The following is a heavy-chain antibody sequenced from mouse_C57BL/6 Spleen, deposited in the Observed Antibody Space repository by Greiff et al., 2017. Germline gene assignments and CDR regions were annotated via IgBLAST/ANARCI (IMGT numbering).Heavy chain of an antibody. J-gene: IGHJ2*01. CDR1: GYTFTSYW. Sequence: QVQLQQPGAELVKPGASVKMSCKASGYTFTSYWITWVKQRPGQGLEWIGDIYPGSGSTNYNEKFKSKATLTVDKSSSTAYMQLSSLASEDSAVYYCATAFDYWGQGTTLTVSS. V-gene: IGHV1-55*01. CDR2: IYPGSGST. CDR3: ATAFDY.